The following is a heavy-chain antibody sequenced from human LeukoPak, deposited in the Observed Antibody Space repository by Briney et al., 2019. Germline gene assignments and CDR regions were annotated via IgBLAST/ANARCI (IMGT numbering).Heavy chain of an antibody. CDR3: ATEGRTGSGSTWYYYYYMDV. V-gene: IGHV4-4*07. Sequence: SETLSLTCTVSGGSISSYFWSWIRQPAGKGLEWIGRIYTSGSTKYNPSLKSRVTMSVDTSKNQFSLKLSSVTAADTAVYYCATEGRTGSGSTWYYYYYMDVWGKGTTVTVSS. CDR1: GGSISSYF. CDR2: IYTSGST. D-gene: IGHD3-10*01. J-gene: IGHJ6*03.